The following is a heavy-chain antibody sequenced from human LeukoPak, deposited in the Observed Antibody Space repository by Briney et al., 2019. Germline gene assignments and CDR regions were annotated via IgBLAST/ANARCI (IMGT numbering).Heavy chain of an antibody. D-gene: IGHD2-21*02. CDR2: INTDGSST. J-gene: IGHJ4*01. Sequence: PGGSLRLSCAASGFTFISYGMQWVRQAPGKGLVWVSRINTDGSSTSYADSVKGRFTVSRDNAKNTLYLQVNSLRAEDTAVYFCTRELPREVTLDYWGQGTLVTVSS. CDR1: GFTFISYG. V-gene: IGHV3-74*01. CDR3: TRELPREVTLDY.